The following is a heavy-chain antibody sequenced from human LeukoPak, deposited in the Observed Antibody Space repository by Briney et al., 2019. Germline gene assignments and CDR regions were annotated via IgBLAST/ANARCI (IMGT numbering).Heavy chain of an antibody. Sequence: PGGSLRLSCAASGFSISTYATSWVRQAPGKGLEWVSTDGGSGGSVYYADSVKGRFTISRDTSKNTLYLQINSLRVEDTAVYYCIVFGDSNHWGQGTLVTVSS. CDR2: DGGSGGSV. V-gene: IGHV3-23*01. J-gene: IGHJ5*02. D-gene: IGHD4-17*01. CDR3: IVFGDSNH. CDR1: GFSISTYA.